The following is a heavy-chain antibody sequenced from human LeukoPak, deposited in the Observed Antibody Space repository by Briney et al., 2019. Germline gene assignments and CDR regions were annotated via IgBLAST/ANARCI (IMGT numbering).Heavy chain of an antibody. D-gene: IGHD3-9*01. CDR1: GYTLTELS. J-gene: IGHJ4*02. Sequence: ASVKVSCKVSGYTLTELSMHWVRQAPGKGLEWMGGFDPEDGETIYAQKFQGRVTMTEDTSTDTAYMELSSLRSEDTAVYYCATLDHYDILTGSTQAVKWGQGTLVTVSS. V-gene: IGHV1-24*01. CDR3: ATLDHYDILTGSTQAVK. CDR2: FDPEDGET.